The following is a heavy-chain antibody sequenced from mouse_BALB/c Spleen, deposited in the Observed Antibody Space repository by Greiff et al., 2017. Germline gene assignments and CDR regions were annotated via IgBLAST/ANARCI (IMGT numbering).Heavy chain of an antibody. V-gene: IGHV1-80*01. Sequence: VKLQQSGAELVRPGSSVKISCKASGYAFSSYWMNWVKQRPGQGLEWIGQIYPGDGDTNYNGKFKGKATLTADKSSSTAYMQLSSLTSEDSAVYFCARRRGTTVVASFDYWGQGTTLTVSS. CDR2: IYPGDGDT. D-gene: IGHD1-1*01. J-gene: IGHJ2*01. CDR1: GYAFSSYW. CDR3: ARRRGTTVVASFDY.